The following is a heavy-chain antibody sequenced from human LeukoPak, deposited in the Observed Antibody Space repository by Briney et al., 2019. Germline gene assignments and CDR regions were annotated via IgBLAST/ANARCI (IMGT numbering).Heavy chain of an antibody. Sequence: SETLSLTCTVPGGSISSGGYYWSWIRQHPGKGLEWIGYIYYSGSTYYNPSLKSRVTISVDTSKNQFSLKLSSVTAADTAVYYCTEYRGGAFDIWGQGTMVTVSS. J-gene: IGHJ3*02. CDR3: TEYRGGAFDI. D-gene: IGHD2-2*01. V-gene: IGHV4-31*03. CDR2: IYYSGST. CDR1: GGSISSGGYY.